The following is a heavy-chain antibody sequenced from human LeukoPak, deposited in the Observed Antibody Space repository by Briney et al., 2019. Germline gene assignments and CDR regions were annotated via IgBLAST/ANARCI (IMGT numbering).Heavy chain of an antibody. Sequence: GGSLRLSCSASGFTFSRHHMTWVRQAPGKGLEWVSSIRDSGSGTFYADSVKGRFTISRDNSKNTLFLQMTSLRAEDTAVYYCARHGGYYFDYWGQGTLVTVSS. CDR2: IRDSGSGT. CDR3: ARHGGYYFDY. V-gene: IGHV3-23*01. J-gene: IGHJ4*02. D-gene: IGHD3-10*01. CDR1: GFTFSRHH.